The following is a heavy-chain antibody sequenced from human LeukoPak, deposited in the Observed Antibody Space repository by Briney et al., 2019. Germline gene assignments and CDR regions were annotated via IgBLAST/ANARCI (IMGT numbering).Heavy chain of an antibody. D-gene: IGHD4-11*01. CDR3: AKERATTTSLDY. CDR2: IGGNGGGT. V-gene: IGHV3-23*01. J-gene: IGHJ4*02. CDR1: GFTFSSFP. Sequence: GGSLRLSCAASGFTFSSFPMGWVRQAPGTGLEWVSIIGGNGGGTYYADSVKGRFAISRDNSKNTLYLQMNSLRAEDTAVYFCAKERATTTSLDYWGQGTLVTVSS.